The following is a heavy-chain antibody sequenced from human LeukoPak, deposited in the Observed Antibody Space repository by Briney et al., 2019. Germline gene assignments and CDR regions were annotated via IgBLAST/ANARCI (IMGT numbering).Heavy chain of an antibody. CDR2: IWYDGNIK. D-gene: IGHD6-13*01. J-gene: IGHJ4*02. CDR3: ARRKAAAGFDY. CDR1: GFTFSNHG. V-gene: IGHV3-33*01. Sequence: GGSLRLSCTASGFTFSNHGMHWVRQAPGKGLKWVALIWYDGNIKYYSDSVKGRFTISRDNSKDTLFLQMNSLTAEDTAVYYCARRKAAAGFDYWGQGTLVTVSS.